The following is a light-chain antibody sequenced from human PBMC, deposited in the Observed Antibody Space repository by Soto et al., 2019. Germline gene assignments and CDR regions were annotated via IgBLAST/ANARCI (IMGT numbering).Light chain of an antibody. CDR3: QQYGSSSFT. CDR2: GAS. J-gene: IGKJ3*01. CDR1: QSVSSSY. V-gene: IGKV3-20*01. Sequence: EIVLTQSPGTLSLSPGERATLSCRASQSVSSSYLAWYQQKSGQAPRLLIYGASNRATGIPDRFSGSGSGTDFTLTVSRLEPEDFAVYYCQQYGSSSFTFGPGTKVESK.